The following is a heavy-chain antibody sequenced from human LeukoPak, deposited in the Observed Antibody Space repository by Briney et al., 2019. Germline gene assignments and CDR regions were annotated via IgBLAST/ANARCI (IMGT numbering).Heavy chain of an antibody. J-gene: IGHJ4*02. V-gene: IGHV4-30-2*01. CDR2: IYHSGST. Sequence: PSETLSLTCTVSGGSISSGGYYWSWIRQPPGKGLEWIGYIYHSGSTYYNPSLKSRVTISVDRSKSQFSLKLSSVTAADTAVYYCATGTYDFWSGYPYWGQGTLVTVSS. CDR3: ATGTYDFWSGYPY. D-gene: IGHD3-3*01. CDR1: GGSISSGGYY.